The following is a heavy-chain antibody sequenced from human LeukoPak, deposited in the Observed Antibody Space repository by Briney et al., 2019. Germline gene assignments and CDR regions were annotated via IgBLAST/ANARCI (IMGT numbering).Heavy chain of an antibody. D-gene: IGHD1-7*01. CDR3: AKANGITGTTYWYFDL. J-gene: IGHJ2*01. V-gene: IGHV3-11*01. CDR2: ISSSGNII. CDR1: GFTFSDYY. Sequence: RGSLRLSCAASGFTFSDYYMSWIRQAPGKGLEWVSYISSSGNIIYYADSVKGRFTISRDNSKNTLYLQLNSLRTEDTAVYYCAKANGITGTTYWYFDLWGRGTLVTVSS.